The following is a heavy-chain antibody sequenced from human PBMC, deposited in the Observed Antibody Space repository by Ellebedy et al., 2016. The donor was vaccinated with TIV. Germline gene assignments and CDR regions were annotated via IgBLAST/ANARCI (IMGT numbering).Heavy chain of an antibody. CDR1: GFIFSTYW. CDR3: GSSVGYGSGKEPTL. Sequence: GGSLRLSXAASGFIFSTYWMTWVRQAPGRGPEWVATIKQDGSETYYVDSVKGRFTISRDNAKNSLHLQMNSLRAEDAAVYYCGSSVGYGSGKEPTLWGQGTLVTVSS. CDR2: IKQDGSET. J-gene: IGHJ4*02. D-gene: IGHD3-10*01. V-gene: IGHV3-7*05.